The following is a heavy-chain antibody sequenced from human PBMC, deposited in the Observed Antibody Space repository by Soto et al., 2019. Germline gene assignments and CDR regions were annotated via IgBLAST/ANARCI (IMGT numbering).Heavy chain of an antibody. CDR3: ARDAYCSGGSCSPRAFDI. CDR1: GGTFSSYT. D-gene: IGHD2-15*01. V-gene: IGHV1-69*04. Sequence: ASVKVSCKASGGTFSSYTISWLRQAPGQGPEWMGRIIPILGIVNYAQKFQGRVTINADKFTSTAYMEMSSLGSEDTAVYYCARDAYCSGGSCSPRAFDIWGQGTMVTVSS. CDR2: IIPILGIV. J-gene: IGHJ3*02.